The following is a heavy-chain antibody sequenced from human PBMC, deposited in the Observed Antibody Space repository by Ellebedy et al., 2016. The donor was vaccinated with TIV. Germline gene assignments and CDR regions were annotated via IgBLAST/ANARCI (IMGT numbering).Heavy chain of an antibody. Sequence: SETLSLXCSVSDGSVSNRGYYWAWLRPPPGKGLEWIGHIHYTGSTDYNPSLKSRFSISVDTSKNHFSLIVTSVTAADTAVYFCAGGTHYYYGWDVWGQGTTVIVS. CDR3: AGGTHYYYGWDV. CDR1: DGSVSNRGYY. V-gene: IGHV4-61*03. J-gene: IGHJ6*02. CDR2: IHYTGST.